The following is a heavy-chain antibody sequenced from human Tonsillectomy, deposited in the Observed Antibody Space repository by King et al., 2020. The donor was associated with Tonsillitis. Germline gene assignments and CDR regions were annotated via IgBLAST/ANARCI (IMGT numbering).Heavy chain of an antibody. CDR1: GFTFSSYG. D-gene: IGHD3-10*01. V-gene: IGHV3-30*18. J-gene: IGHJ4*02. CDR3: AQDLDFLGGQYYYNSGSSLPDDY. Sequence: VQLVESGGGVVQPGRSLRLSCAASGFTFSSYGMHWVRQAPGKGLEWVAVISYDGSNKYYADSVKGRFTISRDNSKNTLYLQMNSLRAEDTAVYYCAQDLDFLGGQYYYNSGSSLPDDYWGQGTLVTVSS. CDR2: ISYDGSNK.